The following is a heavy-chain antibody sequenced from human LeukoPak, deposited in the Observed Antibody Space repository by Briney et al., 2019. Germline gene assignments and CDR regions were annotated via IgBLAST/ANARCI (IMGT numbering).Heavy chain of an antibody. CDR3: AKYFWSGYYNESPDN. J-gene: IGHJ4*02. CDR2: ISGSGGST. Sequence: PGGSLRLSCAASGFTFSSYAMSWVRQAPGKGLEWVSAISGSGGSTYYADSVKGRFTISRDNSKNTLYLQMSSLRAEDTAVYYCAKYFWSGYYNESPDNWGQGTLVTVSS. D-gene: IGHD3-3*01. CDR1: GFTFSSYA. V-gene: IGHV3-23*01.